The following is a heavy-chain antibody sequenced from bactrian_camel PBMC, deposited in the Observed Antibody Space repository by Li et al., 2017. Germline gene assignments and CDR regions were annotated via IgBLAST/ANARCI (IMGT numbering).Heavy chain of an antibody. J-gene: IGHJ4*01. CDR2: IIDGRT. V-gene: IGHV3S53*01. D-gene: IGHD4*01. CDR1: GYDYCTYD. Sequence: HVQLVESGGGSVQAGESLTLSCAASGYDYCTYDQSWYRQAPGKEREFVSSIIDGRTKYADSVKGRFTISQNNVKNTAYLQMNSLESGDTALYYCATVAGSFNSDYARARAYPYWGQGTQVTVS. CDR3: ATVAGSFNSDYARARAYPY.